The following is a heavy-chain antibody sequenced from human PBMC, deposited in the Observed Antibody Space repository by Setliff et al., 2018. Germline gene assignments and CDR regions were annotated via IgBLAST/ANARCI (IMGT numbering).Heavy chain of an antibody. J-gene: IGHJ4*02. CDR2: ISRGGGII. CDR3: AKDYQSDSGWDFDY. CDR1: GFTFSDFY. Sequence: PGGSLRLSCAASGFTFSDFYMSWIRQTPGKGLEWVSYISRGGGIIYYADSVRGRFTISRDDAKNSLYLQMNGLRAEDTAVYYCAKDYQSDSGWDFDYWGQGTLVTVSS. V-gene: IGHV3-11*01. D-gene: IGHD6-19*01.